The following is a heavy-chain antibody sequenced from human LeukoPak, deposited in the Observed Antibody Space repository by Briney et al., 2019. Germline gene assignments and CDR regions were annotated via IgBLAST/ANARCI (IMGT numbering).Heavy chain of an antibody. CDR2: ITAYNGKT. Sequence: GASVKVSCKTSGYSFITCCISWVRQAPGQGLEWMGLITAYNGKTIYAQKVQDRVTMTIDTSTSTAYMELRSLRSDDTAVYYCARVNYYILDGYYTPHAFVIWGQGTMVTVCS. CDR3: ARVNYYILDGYYTPHAFVI. V-gene: IGHV1-18*01. D-gene: IGHD3-9*01. J-gene: IGHJ3*02. CDR1: GYSFITCC.